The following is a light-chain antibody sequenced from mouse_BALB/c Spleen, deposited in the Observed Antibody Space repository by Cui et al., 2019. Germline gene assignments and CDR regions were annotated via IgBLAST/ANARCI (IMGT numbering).Light chain of an antibody. V-gene: IGKV4-80*01. Sequence: QIVLTQSPAIMSASLGEEITLTCRSSSSVSYMHRYQQKSGTSPKLLNFSTSNLAAGVPSRFSGSGSGTFYSLTISSVEAENAADYYCQQWNSYPWTFGGGTKLEIK. CDR3: QQWNSYPWT. CDR1: SSVSY. CDR2: STS. J-gene: IGKJ1*01.